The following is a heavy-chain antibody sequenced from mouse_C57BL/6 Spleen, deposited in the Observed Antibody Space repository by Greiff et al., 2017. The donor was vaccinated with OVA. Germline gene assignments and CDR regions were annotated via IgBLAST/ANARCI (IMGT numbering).Heavy chain of an antibody. J-gene: IGHJ2*01. D-gene: IGHD2-3*01. CDR3: ARRESYDDYYFDY. V-gene: IGHV1-80*01. Sequence: VQLQQSGAELVKPGASVKISCKASGYAFSSYWMNWVKQRPGQGLEWIGHIYPGDGDTNYNGKFKGKATLTADKSSSTAYMQLSSLTSEDSAVYFCARRESYDDYYFDYWGQGTTLTVSS. CDR1: GYAFSSYW. CDR2: IYPGDGDT.